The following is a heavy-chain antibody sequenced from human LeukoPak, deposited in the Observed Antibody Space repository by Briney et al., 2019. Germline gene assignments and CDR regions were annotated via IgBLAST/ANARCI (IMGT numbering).Heavy chain of an antibody. CDR3: ANLMERQLASFDY. CDR1: GFTFSSYA. J-gene: IGHJ4*02. CDR2: ISGSGGST. V-gene: IGHV3-23*01. Sequence: GGSLRPSCAASGFTFSSYAMSWVRQAPGKGLEWVSAISGSGGSTYYADSVKGRFTISRDNSKNTLYLQMNSLRAEDTAVYYCANLMERQLASFDYWGQGTLVTVSS. D-gene: IGHD6-13*01.